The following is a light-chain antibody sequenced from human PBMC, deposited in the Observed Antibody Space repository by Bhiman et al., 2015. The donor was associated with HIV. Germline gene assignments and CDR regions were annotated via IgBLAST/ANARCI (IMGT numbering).Light chain of an antibody. Sequence: QSALTQPASVSGSPGQSITISCTGTSSDVGRHNYVSWYQQHPGKAPSLIIFEVVNRPPGISDRFSGSKFGNTASLTISGLQAEDEAEYYCSSYAGSDNLGVFGGGVFGGGTKLTVL. V-gene: IGLV2-14*03. CDR3: SSYAGSDNLGVFGGGV. CDR1: SSDVGRHNY. J-gene: IGLJ3*02. CDR2: EVV.